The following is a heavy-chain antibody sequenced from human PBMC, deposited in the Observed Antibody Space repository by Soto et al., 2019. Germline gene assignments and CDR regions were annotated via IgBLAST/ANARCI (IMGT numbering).Heavy chain of an antibody. J-gene: IGHJ6*02. CDR1: GDSVSSNSAA. V-gene: IGHV6-1*01. Sequence: PSQTLSLTCAISGDSVSSNSAAWNWIRQSPSRGLEWLGRTYYRSRWYNDYAVSVKSRITVNPDTSKNQFSLHLNSVTPEDTAVYYCASGDAGSDSPSLYYYGMDVWGQGTTVTVSS. D-gene: IGHD1-26*01. CDR2: TYYRSRWYN. CDR3: ASGDAGSDSPSLYYYGMDV.